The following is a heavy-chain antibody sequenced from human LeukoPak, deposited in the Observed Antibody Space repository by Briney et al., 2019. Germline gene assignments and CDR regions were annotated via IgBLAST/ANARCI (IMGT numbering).Heavy chain of an antibody. D-gene: IGHD3-10*01. V-gene: IGHV1-46*01. Sequence: ASVKVSCKASGYTFTGYYMHWVRQAPGQGLEWMGLINPSGGSTSYAQKFQGRVTMTRDTSTSTVYMELSSLRSEDTAVYYCARVYRNYGSGSSFPFDYWGQGTLVTVSS. CDR1: GYTFTGYY. CDR3: ARVYRNYGSGSSFPFDY. J-gene: IGHJ4*02. CDR2: INPSGGST.